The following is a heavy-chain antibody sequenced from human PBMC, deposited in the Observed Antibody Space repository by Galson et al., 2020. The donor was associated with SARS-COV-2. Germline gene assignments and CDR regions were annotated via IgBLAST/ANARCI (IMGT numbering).Heavy chain of an antibody. J-gene: IGHJ3*02. Sequence: SETLSLTCTVSGGSISSGGYYWSWIRQHPGKGLEWIGYIYYSVSTYYNPSLKRRVTISVDTYKNQFSLTLSSVTAADTAVYYCARDVGSSGAADAFDIWGQGTMVTVSS. CDR3: ARDVGSSGAADAFDI. CDR1: GGSISSGGYY. V-gene: IGHV4-31*03. D-gene: IGHD6-25*01. CDR2: IYYSVST.